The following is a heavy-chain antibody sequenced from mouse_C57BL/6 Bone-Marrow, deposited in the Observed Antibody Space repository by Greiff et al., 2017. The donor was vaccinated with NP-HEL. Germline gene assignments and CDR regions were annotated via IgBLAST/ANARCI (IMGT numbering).Heavy chain of an antibody. Sequence: VQLQQSGAELVKPGASVKMSCKASGYTFTSYWITWVKQRPGQGLEWIGDIYHGSGSTNYNEKFKSKATLTVDTSSSKAYMQLSSLTSEDSAVYYCALIYYDYDGGYFDYWGQGTTLTVSS. CDR1: GYTFTSYW. D-gene: IGHD2-4*01. CDR2: IYHGSGST. CDR3: ALIYYDYDGGYFDY. V-gene: IGHV1-55*01. J-gene: IGHJ2*01.